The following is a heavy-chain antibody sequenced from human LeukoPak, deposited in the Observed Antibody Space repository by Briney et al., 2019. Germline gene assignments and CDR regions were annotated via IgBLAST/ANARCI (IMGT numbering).Heavy chain of an antibody. CDR1: GYTFTSYG. J-gene: IGHJ4*02. D-gene: IGHD6-6*01. V-gene: IGHV1-18*01. CDR3: ARLSIAAPLDY. Sequence: GASVEVSCKASGYTFTSYGISWVRQAPGQGLEWMGWISAYNGNTNYAQKLQGRVTMTTDTSTSTAYMELRSLRSDDTAVYYWARLSIAAPLDYWGQGTLVTVSS. CDR2: ISAYNGNT.